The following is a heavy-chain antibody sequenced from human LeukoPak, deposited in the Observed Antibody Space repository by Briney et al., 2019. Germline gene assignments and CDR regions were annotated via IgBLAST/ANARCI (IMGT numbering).Heavy chain of an antibody. CDR2: ISGSGGST. J-gene: IGHJ4*02. CDR3: AKVAHSSGYPFDY. V-gene: IGHV3-23*01. Sequence: GGSLRLSCAASGLTFSNYAMSWVRQAPGKGLEWVSVISGSGGSTYYADSVKGRFTISRDNSKNTLYLQMNSLRAEDTAVYYCAKVAHSSGYPFDYWGQGTLVTVPS. CDR1: GLTFSNYA. D-gene: IGHD3-22*01.